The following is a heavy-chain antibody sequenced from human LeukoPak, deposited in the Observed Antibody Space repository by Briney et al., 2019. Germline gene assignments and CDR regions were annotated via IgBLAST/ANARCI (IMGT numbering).Heavy chain of an antibody. Sequence: ASVTVSCKASGYTFTGYYMHWVRQAPGQGLEWMGWINPNSGGTNYAQKFQGRVTMTRDTSISTAYMELSRLRSDDTAVYYCARSITVTTPHDAFDIWGQGTMVTVSS. CDR1: GYTFTGYY. J-gene: IGHJ3*02. CDR2: INPNSGGT. V-gene: IGHV1-2*02. D-gene: IGHD4-17*01. CDR3: ARSITVTTPHDAFDI.